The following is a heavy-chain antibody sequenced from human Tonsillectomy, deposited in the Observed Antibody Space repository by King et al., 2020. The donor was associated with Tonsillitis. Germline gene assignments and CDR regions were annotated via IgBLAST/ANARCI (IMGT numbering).Heavy chain of an antibody. J-gene: IGHJ4*02. D-gene: IGHD3-10*01. CDR2: VSGCGGRT. CDR1: GFTFSSYA. V-gene: IGHV3-23*04. Sequence: QLVQSGGGLVQPGGSLRLSCAASGFTFSSYAMSWGRQAPGKGLEWVSAVSGCGGRTYSADSGKGRFTISRDNSKNTLYLQMNSLRAEDTAVYYCAKDRSPKNYGSGSFDYWGQGTLVTVSS. CDR3: AKDRSPKNYGSGSFDY.